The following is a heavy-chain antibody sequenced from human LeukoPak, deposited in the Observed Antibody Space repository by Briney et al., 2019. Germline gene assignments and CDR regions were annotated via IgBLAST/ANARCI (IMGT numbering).Heavy chain of an antibody. V-gene: IGHV4-59*08. CDR3: ARLSGLADY. CDR1: GGSINSYY. J-gene: IGHJ4*02. Sequence: SETLSLTCTVSGGSINSYYWSWIRQPPGKGLEWIGYIYYSGSTSYNPSLKSRVTISVDTSKNQFSLKLSSVTAADTAVYYCARLSGLADYWGQGTLVTVSS. CDR2: IYYSGST. D-gene: IGHD3-10*01.